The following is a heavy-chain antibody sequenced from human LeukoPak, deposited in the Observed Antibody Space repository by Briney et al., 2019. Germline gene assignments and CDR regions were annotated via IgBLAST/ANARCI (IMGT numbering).Heavy chain of an antibody. J-gene: IGHJ3*02. Sequence: SETLSLTCTVSGGSISDYYWSWIRQPPGKGLEWIGEINHSGSTNYNPSLKSRVTISVDTSKNQFSLKLSSVTAADTAVYYCARGVIVGALRGAFDIWGQGTMVTVSS. CDR3: ARGVIVGALRGAFDI. V-gene: IGHV4-34*01. D-gene: IGHD1-26*01. CDR1: GGSISDYY. CDR2: INHSGST.